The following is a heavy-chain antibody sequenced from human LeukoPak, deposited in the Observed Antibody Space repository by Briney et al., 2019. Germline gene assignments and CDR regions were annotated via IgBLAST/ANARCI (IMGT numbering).Heavy chain of an antibody. J-gene: IGHJ4*02. CDR1: GYTFTAYY. CDR2: INPNSGDT. Sequence: ASVKVSCKASGYTFTAYYMYWVRQAPGQGLEWMGWINPNSGDTNYAHKFQGRVTMTRDTSISTAYMELSSLRSDDTAVYYCARVRLLLGDYWGQGTLVTVSS. V-gene: IGHV1-2*02. D-gene: IGHD2-15*01. CDR3: ARVRLLLGDY.